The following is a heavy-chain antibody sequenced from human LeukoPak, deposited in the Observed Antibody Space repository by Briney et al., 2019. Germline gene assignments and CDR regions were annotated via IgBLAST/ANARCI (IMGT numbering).Heavy chain of an antibody. CDR1: RFTLSDYY. Sequence: GGSLRLSCAASRFTLSDYYMSWIRQAPGKGLEWVSYISHSGRTMYYADSVKGRFTISRDNAKNSLYLQMNSLRAGDTAVYYCARDSIVRGNIGNDMDVWGKGTTVTVSS. J-gene: IGHJ6*03. CDR3: ARDSIVRGNIGNDMDV. CDR2: ISHSGRTM. D-gene: IGHD2-8*01. V-gene: IGHV3-11*01.